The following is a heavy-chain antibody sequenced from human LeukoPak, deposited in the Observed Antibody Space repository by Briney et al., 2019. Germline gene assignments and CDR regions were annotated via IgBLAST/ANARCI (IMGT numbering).Heavy chain of an antibody. V-gene: IGHV3-23*01. J-gene: IGHJ4*02. CDR3: AKDANTEYSSGWYRAYFDY. Sequence: GGSLRLSCAASGFTFSRHGMSWVRQAPRKGLEWVSAISGSGGSTYSADSVKGRFTISRDNSKNTLYLQMNSLRAEDTAVYYCAKDANTEYSSGWYRAYFDYWGQGTLVTVSS. CDR2: ISGSGGST. CDR1: GFTFSRHG. D-gene: IGHD6-19*01.